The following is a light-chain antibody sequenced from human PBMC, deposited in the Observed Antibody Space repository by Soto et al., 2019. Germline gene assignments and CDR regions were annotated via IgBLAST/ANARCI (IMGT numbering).Light chain of an antibody. CDR1: SSNIGNNF. V-gene: IGLV1-51*01. CDR2: DDT. J-gene: IGLJ2*01. Sequence: QSVLTQPPSVSAAPGQSVTISCSGGSSNIGNNFVSWYQHLPGTAPKLLIYDDTKRPSGIPDRFSGSKSGTSATLGITGLQTGDEADYYCGTWDLSLNVMLFGGGTKLTVL. CDR3: GTWDLSLNVML.